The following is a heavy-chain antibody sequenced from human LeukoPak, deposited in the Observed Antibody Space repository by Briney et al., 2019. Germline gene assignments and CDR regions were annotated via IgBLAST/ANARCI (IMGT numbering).Heavy chain of an antibody. CDR1: GFTFSSHA. Sequence: GGSLRLSCAASGFTFSSHAMSWVRQAPGKGLEWVAVISYDGSNKYYVDSVKDRFTISRDNSKNTLYLQINSLRAEDTAVYYCARVGTSSLRDWFDPWGQGTLVTVSS. J-gene: IGHJ5*02. CDR2: ISYDGSNK. V-gene: IGHV3-30*04. CDR3: ARVGTSSLRDWFDP. D-gene: IGHD2-8*01.